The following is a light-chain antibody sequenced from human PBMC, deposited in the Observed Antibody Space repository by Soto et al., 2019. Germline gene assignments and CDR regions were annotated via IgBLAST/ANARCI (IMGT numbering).Light chain of an antibody. CDR1: SSDVAAYNY. J-gene: IGLJ3*02. CDR2: DVS. V-gene: IGLV2-14*03. Sequence: QSALTQPASVSGSPGQSIAISCTGTSSDVAAYNYVSCYQQHPGKAPKLMIYDVSNRLSGVSNRFSGSKSGNTASLTISGLQAEDEADYYCTSYTTSTTWVFGGGTKLTVL. CDR3: TSYTTSTTWV.